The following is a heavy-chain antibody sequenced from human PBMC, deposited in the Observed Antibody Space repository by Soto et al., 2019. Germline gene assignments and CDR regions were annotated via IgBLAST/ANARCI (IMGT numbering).Heavy chain of an antibody. D-gene: IGHD3-3*01. J-gene: IGHJ4*02. Sequence: SETLSLTWAVSGGSISSSNWWSWVSQPPGKGLEWIGEIYHSGSTNYNPSLKSRVTISVDKSKNQFSLKLSSVTAADTAVYYCARIAITIFGVVIIRAYDYWGQGTLVTVSS. V-gene: IGHV4-4*02. CDR2: IYHSGST. CDR1: GGSISSSNW. CDR3: ARIAITIFGVVIIRAYDY.